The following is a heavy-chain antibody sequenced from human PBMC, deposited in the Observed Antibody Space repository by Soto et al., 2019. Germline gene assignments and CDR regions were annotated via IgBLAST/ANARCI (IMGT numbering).Heavy chain of an antibody. Sequence: GGSLRLSCAASGFTFSSYGMHWVRQAPGKGLEWVAVISYDGSNKYYADSVKGRFTISRDNSKNTLYLQMNSLRAEDTAVYYCAKVLRPVMVRGVIGYWGQGTLVTVSS. CDR2: ISYDGSNK. CDR3: AKVLRPVMVRGVIGY. J-gene: IGHJ4*02. V-gene: IGHV3-30*18. D-gene: IGHD3-10*01. CDR1: GFTFSSYG.